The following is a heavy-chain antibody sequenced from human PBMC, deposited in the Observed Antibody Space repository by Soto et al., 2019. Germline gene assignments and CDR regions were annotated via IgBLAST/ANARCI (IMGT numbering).Heavy chain of an antibody. CDR2: IGTSAANI. J-gene: IGHJ4*02. Sequence: GGSLRLSCAASGFTFTSYEFNWVRQAPGKGLEWISYIGTSAANIYYADSVRGRFTVSRDNAKNALYLQMNSLRAEDTAIYYCAREELNCGGDCFAFWGQGALVTVSS. D-gene: IGHD2-21*01. CDR3: AREELNCGGDCFAF. V-gene: IGHV3-48*03. CDR1: GFTFTSYE.